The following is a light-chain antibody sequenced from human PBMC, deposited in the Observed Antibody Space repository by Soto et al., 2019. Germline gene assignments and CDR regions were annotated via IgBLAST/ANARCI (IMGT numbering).Light chain of an antibody. CDR2: DDS. V-gene: IGLV3-21*02. J-gene: IGLJ2*01. Sequence: SYELTQPPSVSVSPGQTARITCGGNNIGSESVHWYQQKPGQAPVLVVYDDSDRPSGIPERFSGSNSGNTATLTISRVEAGMRPDYNVRLGDRSMNHPWFFGGGPK. CDR1: NIGSES. CDR3: RLGDRSMNHPWF.